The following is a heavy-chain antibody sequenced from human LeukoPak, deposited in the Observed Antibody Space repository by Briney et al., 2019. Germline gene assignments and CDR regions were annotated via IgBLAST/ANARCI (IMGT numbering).Heavy chain of an antibody. CDR1: GGSISSYY. Sequence: SETLSLTCTVSGGSISSYYWSWIRQPPGKGLEWIGYIYYSGGTNYNPSLKSRVTISVDTSKNQFSLKLSSVTAADTAVYYCARRLYESGSPHDAFDIWGQGTMVNVSS. V-gene: IGHV4-59*08. CDR2: IYYSGGT. J-gene: IGHJ3*02. D-gene: IGHD1-26*01. CDR3: ARRLYESGSPHDAFDI.